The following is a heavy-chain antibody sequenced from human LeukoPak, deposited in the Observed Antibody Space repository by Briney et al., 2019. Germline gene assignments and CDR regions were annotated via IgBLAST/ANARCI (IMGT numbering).Heavy chain of an antibody. V-gene: IGHV4-59*01. CDR2: IYYSGST. J-gene: IGHJ5*02. Sequence: PSETLSLTCIVSGGSISSYYWSWIRQPPGKGLEWIGYIYYSGSTNYNPSLKSRVTISVDTSKNQFSLKLSSVTAADTAIYYCARGKNSSPNWFDPWGQGTLVPSPQ. CDR3: ARGKNSSPNWFDP. CDR1: GGSISSYY. D-gene: IGHD6-13*01.